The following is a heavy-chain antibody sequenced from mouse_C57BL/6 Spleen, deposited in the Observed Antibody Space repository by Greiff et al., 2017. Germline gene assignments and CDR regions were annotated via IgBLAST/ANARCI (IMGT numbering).Heavy chain of an antibody. CDR3: ARRGYDYWYFDV. CDR2: INPSSGYT. J-gene: IGHJ1*03. D-gene: IGHD2-3*01. Sequence: VQLQQSGAELAKPGASVKLSCKASGYTFTSYWMHWVKQRPGRGLEWIGYINPSSGYTKYNQKFKDKATLTADKSSSTAYMPLSSLTSEDSAVYYCARRGYDYWYFDVWGTGTTVTVSS. CDR1: GYTFTSYW. V-gene: IGHV1-7*01.